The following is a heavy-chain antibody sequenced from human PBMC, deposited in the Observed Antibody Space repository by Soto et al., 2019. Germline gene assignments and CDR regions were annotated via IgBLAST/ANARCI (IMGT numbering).Heavy chain of an antibody. CDR1: GYTFNNYD. D-gene: IGHD5-12*01. V-gene: IGHV1-8*01. J-gene: IGHJ5*02. CDR2: MNPNSGNT. Sequence: ASVKVSCKASGYTFNNYDINWVRQSAGQGLEWMGWMNPNSGNTGSARKFQRRVTMTRNTSITTAYMELSSLRSEDTAVYFCARASIIVASFRFDPWGQGNLVTVS. CDR3: ARASIIVASFRFDP.